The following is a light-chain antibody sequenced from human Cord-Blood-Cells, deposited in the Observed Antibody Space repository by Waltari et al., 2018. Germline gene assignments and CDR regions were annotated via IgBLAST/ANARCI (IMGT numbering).Light chain of an antibody. Sequence: IVLTPSPRTLSLSPGERATLPCKASQSVSSSYLAWYQQRPHQAPRLLSYGASSTATSVPERFSGSGSGTDFTLTISRLAPGDFAVYCCQQYGSALWKFGQGTKVEI. CDR3: QQYGSALWK. J-gene: IGKJ1*01. CDR2: GAS. V-gene: IGKV3-20*01. CDR1: QSVSSSY.